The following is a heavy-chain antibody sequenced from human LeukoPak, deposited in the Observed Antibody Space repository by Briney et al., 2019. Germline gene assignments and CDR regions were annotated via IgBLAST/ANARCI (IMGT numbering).Heavy chain of an antibody. CDR2: ISSAGTT. V-gene: IGHV3-66*01. J-gene: IGHJ4*02. CDR3: ARDLEAANTYYFDY. Sequence: TGGSLRLSCAASRFTVSSSYMSWVRQAPGKGLEWVSIISSAGTTYYADSVKGRFTISRDNSKSTVYLQVNSLRDEDTAVYYCARDLEAANTYYFDYWGQGTMVTVSS. CDR1: RFTVSSSY. D-gene: IGHD6-13*01.